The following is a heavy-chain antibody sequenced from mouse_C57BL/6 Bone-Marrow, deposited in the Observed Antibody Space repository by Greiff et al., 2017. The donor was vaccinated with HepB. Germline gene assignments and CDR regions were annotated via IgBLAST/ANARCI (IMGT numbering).Heavy chain of an antibody. V-gene: IGHV5-6*01. CDR2: ISSGGSYT. CDR3: ARHYYGSSYDAMDY. D-gene: IGHD1-1*01. J-gene: IGHJ4*01. Sequence: EVKLVESGGDLVKPGGSLKLSCAASGFTFSSYGMSWVRQTPDKRLEWVATISSGGSYTYYPDSVKGRFTISSDNAKNTLYLQMSSLKSEDTAMYYCARHYYGSSYDAMDYWGQGTSVTVSS. CDR1: GFTFSSYG.